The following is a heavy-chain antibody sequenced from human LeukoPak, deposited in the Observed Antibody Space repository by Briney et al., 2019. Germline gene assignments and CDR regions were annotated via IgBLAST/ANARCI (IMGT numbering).Heavy chain of an antibody. CDR3: ARERWGVVAASTYYYFYIDV. J-gene: IGHJ6*03. CDR1: GDSVSTTNW. D-gene: IGHD2-15*01. V-gene: IGHV4-4*02. CDR2: IYHTGNT. Sequence: NPSGTLSLTCAVSGDSVSTTNWWSWVRQTPGKGLEWIGEIYHTGNTNYNPSLRSRVNMSVDKPNNQFSLTLTSVTAADTAVYYCARERWGVVAASTYYYFYIDVWGKGTAVTVSS.